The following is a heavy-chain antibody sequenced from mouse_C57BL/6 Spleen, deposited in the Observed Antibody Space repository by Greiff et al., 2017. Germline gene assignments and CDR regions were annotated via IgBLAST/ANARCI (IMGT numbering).Heavy chain of an antibody. CDR2: IDPSDSET. V-gene: IGHV1-52*01. D-gene: IGHD2-4*01. J-gene: IGHJ1*03. CDR3: ARQGLRRYFDV. CDR1: GYTFTSYW. Sequence: QVQLQQPGAELVRPGSSVKLSCKASGYTFTSYWMHWVKQRPIQGLEWIGNIDPSDSETHYNQKFKDKATLTVDKSSSTAYMQRSSLTSEDSAVYYCARQGLRRYFDVWGTGTTVTVSS.